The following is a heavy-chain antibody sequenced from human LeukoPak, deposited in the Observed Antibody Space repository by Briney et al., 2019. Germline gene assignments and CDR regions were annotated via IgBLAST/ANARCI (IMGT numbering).Heavy chain of an antibody. Sequence: SQTLSLTCAISGDSVTGSRAAWNWIRQSPSRGLEWLGRTYYRSKWYNDYSVSVKSRIDINADTSKNQFSLQLNSVTPEDTAMYYCTRAGGDSWYFDYWGQGTLVTVSS. J-gene: IGHJ4*02. CDR1: GDSVTGSRAA. CDR2: TYYRSKWYN. V-gene: IGHV6-1*01. D-gene: IGHD2-21*02. CDR3: TRAGGDSWYFDY.